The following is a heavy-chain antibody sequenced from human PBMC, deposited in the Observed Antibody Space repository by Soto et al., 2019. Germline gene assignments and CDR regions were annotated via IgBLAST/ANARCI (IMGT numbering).Heavy chain of an antibody. Sequence: QVQLVQSGAEVKKPGASVKVSCKAYDYTFTSYGIIWVRQAPGQGIEWMGWISAYNGNTKYIQKFQGRVTMTTDTSTSTAYMELRSLTSDDTAVYYCARDFYGDSGHFDYWGQGTLVTVSS. CDR2: ISAYNGNT. V-gene: IGHV1-18*01. J-gene: IGHJ4*02. D-gene: IGHD4-17*01. CDR1: DYTFTSYG. CDR3: ARDFYGDSGHFDY.